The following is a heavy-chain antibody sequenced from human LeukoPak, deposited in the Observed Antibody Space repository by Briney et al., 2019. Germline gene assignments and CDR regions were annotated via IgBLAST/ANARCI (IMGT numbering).Heavy chain of an antibody. J-gene: IGHJ4*02. CDR3: TRDYVFDY. CDR1: GFTFSSYN. Sequence: PGGSLRLSCAASGFTFSSYNMNWVRQAPGKGLEWVSYISTSSSTIYYADSVKGRFTISRDNSKNTLYLQMNSLRAEDTAVYYCTRDYVFDYWGQGTLVTVSS. D-gene: IGHD4-17*01. CDR2: ISTSSSTI. V-gene: IGHV3-48*01.